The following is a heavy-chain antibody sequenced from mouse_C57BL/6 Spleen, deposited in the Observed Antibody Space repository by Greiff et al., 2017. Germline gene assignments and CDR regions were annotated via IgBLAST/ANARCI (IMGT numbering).Heavy chain of an antibody. D-gene: IGHD2-5*01. CDR3: ARKDSNYVYWYFDV. CDR1: GYTFTSYW. V-gene: IGHV1-55*01. J-gene: IGHJ1*03. Sequence: QVQLQQPGAELVKPGASVKMSCMASGYTFTSYWITWVKQRPGQGLEWIGDIYPGSGSTNYNEKFKSKATLTVDTSASTAYMQLSSLTSEDSAVYYCARKDSNYVYWYFDVWGTGTTVTVSS. CDR2: IYPGSGST.